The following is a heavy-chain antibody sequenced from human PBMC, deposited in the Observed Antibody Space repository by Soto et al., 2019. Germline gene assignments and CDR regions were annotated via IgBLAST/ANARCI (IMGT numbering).Heavy chain of an antibody. J-gene: IGHJ4*01. Sequence: QVQLVQSGAEVRKPGSSVKVSCRASGDTFKNYAISWVRQAPGQGLEWMGGIIPIFGKTDYAQTFHGRVTINGDESTYTSYMELRGLRSDDTALYYCATSGYNYGPFDYWGRGLLVTVSS. V-gene: IGHV1-69*01. CDR1: GDTFKNYA. CDR2: IIPIFGKT. CDR3: ATSGYNYGPFDY. D-gene: IGHD3-10*01.